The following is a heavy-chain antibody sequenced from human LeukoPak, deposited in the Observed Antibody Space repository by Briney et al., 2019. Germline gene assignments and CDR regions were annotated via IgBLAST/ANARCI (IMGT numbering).Heavy chain of an antibody. CDR3: ASNLSNTTDLLD. CDR2: DYFGDDK. J-gene: IGHJ1*01. Sequence: SGPTLAIPRQTLTLTCTFSGFSLSPSAVGVGWIRQPPGKALEWHALDYFGDDKLYSPSLQSRLPITTDTAKNQVVLTMTKLVPAETAMYYCASNLSNTTDLLDWG. D-gene: IGHD1-1*01. V-gene: IGHV2-5*02. CDR1: GFSLSPSAVG.